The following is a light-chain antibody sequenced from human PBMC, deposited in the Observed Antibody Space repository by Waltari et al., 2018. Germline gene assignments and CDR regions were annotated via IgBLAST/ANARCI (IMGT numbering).Light chain of an antibody. Sequence: QSALTQPASVSGSPAQSITISCTGTSSDVGGYNYVSWYQQHPGKAPKLMIYEVSNRPSGVSNRFSGSKSGNTASLTISGLQAEDEADYYCSSYTSSSTLEGVFGGGTKLTVL. J-gene: IGLJ2*01. CDR2: EVS. CDR3: SSYTSSSTLEGV. CDR1: SSDVGGYNY. V-gene: IGLV2-14*01.